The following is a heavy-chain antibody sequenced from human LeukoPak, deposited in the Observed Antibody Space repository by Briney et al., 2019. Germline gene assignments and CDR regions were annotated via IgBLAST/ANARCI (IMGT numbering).Heavy chain of an antibody. Sequence: GGSLRLSCAASGFTVSNNYMTWVRQAPGEGLEWVSTVYSGGSTFYADSVQGRFTISRDNSKNTLYLQINSLRAEDTAVYYCAKRTRRPFPLEYWGQGTLVTVSS. CDR3: AKRTRRPFPLEY. J-gene: IGHJ4*02. CDR2: VYSGGST. D-gene: IGHD1-1*01. CDR1: GFTVSNNY. V-gene: IGHV3-53*01.